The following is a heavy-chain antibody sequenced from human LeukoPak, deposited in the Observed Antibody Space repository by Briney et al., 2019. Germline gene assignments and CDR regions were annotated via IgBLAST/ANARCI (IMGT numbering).Heavy chain of an antibody. D-gene: IGHD2-15*01. V-gene: IGHV1-8*01. CDR1: GYTFTSYD. Sequence: GASVKVSCKASGYTFTSYDINWVRQATGQGLEWMGWMNPNSGNTGYTQKFQGRVTMTRNTSISTAYMELSSLRSEDTAVYYCARGRDSDSYQHVFDYWGQGTLVTVSS. CDR2: MNPNSGNT. CDR3: ARGRDSDSYQHVFDY. J-gene: IGHJ4*02.